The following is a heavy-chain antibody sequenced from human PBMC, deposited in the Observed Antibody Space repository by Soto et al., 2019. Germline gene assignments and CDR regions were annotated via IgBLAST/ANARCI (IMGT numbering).Heavy chain of an antibody. V-gene: IGHV3-23*01. D-gene: IGHD3-3*02. CDR2: IYASGDP. CDR1: GFIFRTYA. J-gene: IGHJ4*02. CDR3: TRDWERDPEAFFDY. Sequence: EVQLSESGGGLIQPGGSLRLSCAASGFIFRTYAMGWVRQAPGKGLEWVSGIYASGDPKYADSERGRFTISRDDSANTVTLQMSSLRAEDTAVYYCTRDWERDPEAFFDYWGQGTLVTVSS.